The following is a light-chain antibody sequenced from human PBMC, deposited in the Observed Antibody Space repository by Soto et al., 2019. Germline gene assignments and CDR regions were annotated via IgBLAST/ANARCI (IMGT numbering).Light chain of an antibody. J-gene: IGKJ1*01. CDR2: DAS. CDR1: QSVRGW. Sequence: GDRVTITCPASQSVRGWLAWYQQKPGKAPKLLIYDASGLESGVPSRFSGSGSGTEFTLTISSLQPDDFATYYCQQYNVYSAFGQGTKVEIK. V-gene: IGKV1-5*01. CDR3: QQYNVYSA.